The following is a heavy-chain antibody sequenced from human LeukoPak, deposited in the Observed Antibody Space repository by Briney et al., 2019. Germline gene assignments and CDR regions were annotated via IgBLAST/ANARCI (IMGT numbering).Heavy chain of an antibody. D-gene: IGHD5-12*01. V-gene: IGHV4-31*03. CDR3: ARAPVATPSKFDY. CDR1: GDSISSGGYY. J-gene: IGHJ4*02. CDR2: ISYSGNT. Sequence: TASETLSLTCTVSGDSISSGGYYWSWIRQHPGKGLEWIGYISYSGNTYYNPSLKSRAAISVDTPKNQFSLKLSSTTAADTAVYYCARAPVATPSKFDYWGQGTLVTVSS.